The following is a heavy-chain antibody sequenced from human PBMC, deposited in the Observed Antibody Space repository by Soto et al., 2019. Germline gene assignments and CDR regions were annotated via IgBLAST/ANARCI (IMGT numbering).Heavy chain of an antibody. J-gene: IGHJ6*02. CDR2: ISAYNGNT. Sequence: ASVKVSCKASGYTFTSYGISWVRQAPGQGLEWMGWISAYNGNTNYAQKLQDRVTMTTDTSTSTAYMELRSLRSDDTAVYYCARLLLRYFDKYGMDVWGQGTTVTVSS. CDR1: GYTFTSYG. V-gene: IGHV1-18*04. D-gene: IGHD3-9*01. CDR3: ARLLLRYFDKYGMDV.